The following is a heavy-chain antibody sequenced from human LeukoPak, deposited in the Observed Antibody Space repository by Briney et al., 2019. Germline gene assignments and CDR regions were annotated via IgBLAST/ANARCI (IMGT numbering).Heavy chain of an antibody. Sequence: PSETLSLTCTVSGGSISNYYWSWIRQPPGKGLECMGYTYYSGTTNYNPSLKSRVTISVDTSKNQFSLKLSSVTAADTAVYYCARHGGYSSPYLHWGQGTPVTVSS. J-gene: IGHJ1*01. D-gene: IGHD6-13*01. CDR3: ARHGGYSSPYLH. CDR2: TYYSGTT. V-gene: IGHV4-59*08. CDR1: GGSISNYY.